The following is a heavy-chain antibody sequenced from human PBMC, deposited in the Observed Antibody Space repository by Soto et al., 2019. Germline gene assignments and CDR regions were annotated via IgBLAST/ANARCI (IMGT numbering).Heavy chain of an antibody. CDR1: GYTFTSYY. CDR2: INPSGGST. CDR3: ARGVGATDY. J-gene: IGHJ4*02. D-gene: IGHD1-26*01. V-gene: IGHV1-46*01. Sequence: QVQLVQSGAEVKKPGASVKVSCKASGYTFTSYYMHWVQQAPGQGLEWMGIINPSGGSTSYAQKFXGRXTXSRDTSTSTVYMELSSLKSEDTAVYYCARGVGATDYWGQGTLVTVSS.